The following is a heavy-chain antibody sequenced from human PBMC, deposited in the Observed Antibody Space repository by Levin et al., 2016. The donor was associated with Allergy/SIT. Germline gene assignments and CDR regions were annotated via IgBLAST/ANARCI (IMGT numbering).Heavy chain of an antibody. CDR2: IYYSGST. J-gene: IGHJ4*02. CDR3: ARGGGHDWDR. D-gene: IGHD3-16*01. V-gene: IGHV4-59*01. Sequence: RQAPGKGLEWIGYIYYSGSTNYNPSLKSRVTISVDTSKNQFSLKLSSVTAADTAVYYCARGGGHDWDRWGQGTLVTVSS.